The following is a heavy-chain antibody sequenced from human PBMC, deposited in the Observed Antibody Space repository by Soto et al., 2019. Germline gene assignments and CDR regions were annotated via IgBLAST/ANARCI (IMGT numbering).Heavy chain of an antibody. CDR3: GRGRNGAEYFQQ. CDR2: INHSGST. J-gene: IGHJ1*01. CDR1: GGSFSGYY. Sequence: PSETLSLTCAVYGGSFSGYYWSWIRQPPGKGLEWIGEINHSGSTNYSPSLKSRVTISVDTSKNQFSLKLSSVTAADTAVYYCGRGRNGAEYFQQWGQGTLVTVS. D-gene: IGHD1-1*01. V-gene: IGHV4-34*01.